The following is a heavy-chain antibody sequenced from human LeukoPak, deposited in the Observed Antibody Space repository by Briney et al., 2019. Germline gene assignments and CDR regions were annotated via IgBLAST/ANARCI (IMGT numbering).Heavy chain of an antibody. Sequence: GRSLRLSCAESGFTFRNYGMQWVRQAPSKGLKLMAVICYDGSKAYQAESLKSRFTISRDNFQSTLYLQMNSLRAEDTAVYYCATDRYGANSPFDYCGQGTLVTVSS. CDR3: ATDRYGANSPFDY. CDR2: ICYDGSKA. D-gene: IGHD4-23*01. J-gene: IGHJ4*02. CDR1: GFTFRNYG. V-gene: IGHV3-33*01.